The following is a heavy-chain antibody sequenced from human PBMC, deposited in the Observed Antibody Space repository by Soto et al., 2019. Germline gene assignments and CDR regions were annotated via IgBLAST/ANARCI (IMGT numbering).Heavy chain of an antibody. CDR1: GGSFSGYY. J-gene: IGHJ6*02. D-gene: IGHD1-1*01. CDR2: INHSGST. CDR3: ARGGTTSFNYYYRMDV. Sequence: SETLSLTCSVYGGSFSGYYWSWIRQPPGKGLEWIGEINHSGSTNYNPSLKSRVTISVDTSKNQFSLKLRSVTAAHTAVYYCARGGTTSFNYYYRMDVWGRGNTVTVSS. V-gene: IGHV4-34*01.